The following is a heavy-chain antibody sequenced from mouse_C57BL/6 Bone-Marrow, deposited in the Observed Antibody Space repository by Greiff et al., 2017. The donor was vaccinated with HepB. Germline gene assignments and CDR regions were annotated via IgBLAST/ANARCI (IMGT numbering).Heavy chain of an antibody. V-gene: IGHV1-15*01. Sequence: QVQLQQSGAELVRPGASVTLSCKASGYTFTDYEMHWVKQTPVHGLEWIGAIDPDTGGTAYNQKFKGKAILTADKSSSTAYMELRGLTSEDSAVYYCTRQGYEKEYWGQGTLVTVSA. J-gene: IGHJ3*01. D-gene: IGHD2-10*02. CDR3: TRQGYEKEY. CDR1: GYTFTDYE. CDR2: IDPDTGGT.